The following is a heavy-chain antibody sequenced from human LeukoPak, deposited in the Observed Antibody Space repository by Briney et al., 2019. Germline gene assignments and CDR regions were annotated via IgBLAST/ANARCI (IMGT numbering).Heavy chain of an antibody. D-gene: IGHD2-15*01. V-gene: IGHV4-39*07. CDR2: IYSGGIT. CDR1: NGSISSDTYF. Sequence: PSQTLSLTCTVSNGSISSDTYFWVWIRQPPGKGLEWIGSIYSGGITYYNPSLKSPVTISEDPSKNQFSLKLTSMTAAGTAIYYCWLEKVVADYFESWGQGTLVTVS. CDR3: WLEKVVADYFES. J-gene: IGHJ4*02.